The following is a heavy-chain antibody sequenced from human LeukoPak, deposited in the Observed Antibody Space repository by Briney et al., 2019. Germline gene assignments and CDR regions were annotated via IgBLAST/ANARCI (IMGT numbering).Heavy chain of an antibody. V-gene: IGHV1-8*01. J-gene: IGHJ6*03. CDR3: ARGDGDGWSPLLAYYYYYYMDV. Sequence: GASVKVSCKASGYTFTSYDINWVRQATGQRLEWMGWMNPNSGNTGYAQKFQGRVTMTRNTSIGTAYMELSSLRSEDTAVYYCARGDGDGWSPLLAYYYYYYMDVWGKGTTVTVSS. CDR1: GYTFTSYD. D-gene: IGHD3-10*01. CDR2: MNPNSGNT.